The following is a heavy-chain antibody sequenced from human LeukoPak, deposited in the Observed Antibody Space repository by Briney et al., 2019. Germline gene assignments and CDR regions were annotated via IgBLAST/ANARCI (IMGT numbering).Heavy chain of an antibody. V-gene: IGHV4-59*01. J-gene: IGHJ6*04. D-gene: IGHD3-10*01. CDR3: ARLARLALLRGVTGYHSLDV. CDR1: GGSIGNFY. Sequence: SETLSLTCTVSGGSIGNFYWSWIRQPPGGGLEWIGYIYYSGTTNYNPSLKSRVTMSVDASKNQFSLWLTSVTAADTAVYYCARLARLALLRGVTGYHSLDVWGKGTKVTVSS. CDR2: IYYSGTT.